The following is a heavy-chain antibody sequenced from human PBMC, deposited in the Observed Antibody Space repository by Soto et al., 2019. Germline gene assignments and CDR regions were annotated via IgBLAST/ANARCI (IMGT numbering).Heavy chain of an antibody. D-gene: IGHD5-18*01. CDR2: IYHSGST. CDR1: GGSISSSNW. Sequence: PSETLSLTCAVSGGSISSSNWWSWVRQPPGKGLEWIGEIYHSGSTNYNPSLKSRVTISVDKSKNQFSLKLSSVTAADTAVYYCARVAASGYSSKNWFDPWGQGTLVTVSS. CDR3: ARVAASGYSSKNWFDP. J-gene: IGHJ5*02. V-gene: IGHV4-4*02.